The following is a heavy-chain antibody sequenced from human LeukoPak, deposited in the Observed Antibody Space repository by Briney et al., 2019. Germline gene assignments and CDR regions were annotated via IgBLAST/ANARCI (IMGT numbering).Heavy chain of an antibody. Sequence: GGSLRLSCAASGFTFISYGMHWVRQAPGKGLQWVAFIRSDGINKYYADSVKGRFTISRDNSKNTLYLQMNSLRAEDEAMFYCSKLLQLVREVTPFDYWGQGTQVTVSS. D-gene: IGHD3-10*01. CDR2: IRSDGINK. CDR3: SKLLQLVREVTPFDY. J-gene: IGHJ4*02. V-gene: IGHV3-30*02. CDR1: GFTFISYG.